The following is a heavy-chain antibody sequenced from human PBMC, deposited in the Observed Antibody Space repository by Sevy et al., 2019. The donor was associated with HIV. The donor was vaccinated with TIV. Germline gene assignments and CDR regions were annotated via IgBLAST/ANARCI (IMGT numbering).Heavy chain of an antibody. CDR2: ISSSSSYI. D-gene: IGHD2-2*01. Sequence: GGSLRLSCAASGFTFSSYSMNWVRQAPGKGLEWVSSISSSSSYIYYADSVKGRFTISRDNAKNSLYLQMNSLRAEDKAVYYCARESCSSTSCYVDYWGQGTLVTVYS. CDR3: ARESCSSTSCYVDY. V-gene: IGHV3-21*01. CDR1: GFTFSSYS. J-gene: IGHJ4*02.